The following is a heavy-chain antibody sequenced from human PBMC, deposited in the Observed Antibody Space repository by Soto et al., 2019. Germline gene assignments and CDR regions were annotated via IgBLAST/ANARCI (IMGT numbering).Heavy chain of an antibody. D-gene: IGHD3-22*01. CDR2: IFYNGKT. V-gene: IGHV4-39*01. CDR3: ARHTYNYDSSGFPDS. J-gene: IGHJ4*02. Sequence: PSETLSLTCTVTGGSVFSSSSYWAWIRQSPGKGLEWIGQIFYNGKTYYNPSLKSRVTISVDTSKNHFSLKLSSVTATDTAVYYCARHTYNYDSSGFPDSWGQGTLVTVSS. CDR1: GGSVFSSSSY.